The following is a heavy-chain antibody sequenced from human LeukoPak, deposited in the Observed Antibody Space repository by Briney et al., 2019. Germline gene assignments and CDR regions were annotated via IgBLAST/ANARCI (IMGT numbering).Heavy chain of an antibody. D-gene: IGHD6-13*01. V-gene: IGHV3-21*01. CDR2: ISSSSSYI. CDR1: GFTFSSYT. Sequence: SGGSLRLSCAASGFTFSSYTMNWVRQAPGKGLEWVSSISSSSSYIYYADSVKGRFAISRDKAKSSLYLQMNSVRAEDTAVYYCARARRQQLVSSFDYWGQGTLVTVSS. CDR3: ARARRQQLVSSFDY. J-gene: IGHJ4*02.